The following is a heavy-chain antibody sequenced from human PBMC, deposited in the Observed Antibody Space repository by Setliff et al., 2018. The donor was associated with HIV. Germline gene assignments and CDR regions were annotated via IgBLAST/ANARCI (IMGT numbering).Heavy chain of an antibody. CDR2: ILPLNGIT. CDR3: SRGPSRVLEAAKETS. D-gene: IGHD2-15*01. J-gene: IGHJ5*02. Sequence: SVKVSCKASGNTFKSLAFNWVRQAPGQGLEWVGGILPLNGITNYAQKFRGRVTITADKSTNTAYMELWDLRPQDTAFYFCSRGPSRVLEAAKETSWGQGTPVTVSS. CDR1: GNTFKSLA. V-gene: IGHV1-69*10.